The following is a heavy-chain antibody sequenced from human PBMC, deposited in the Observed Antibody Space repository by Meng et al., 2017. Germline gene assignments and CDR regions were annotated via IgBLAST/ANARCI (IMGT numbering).Heavy chain of an antibody. D-gene: IGHD6-19*01. CDR3: TRAVAGTTTTQDY. CDR2: IRSKAYGGTT. J-gene: IGHJ4*02. CDR1: GFTFGDYA. V-gene: IGHV3-49*03. Sequence: GESLKISCTASGFTFGDYAMSWFRQAPGKGLEWVGFIRSKAYGGTTEYAASVNGRFTISRDDSKSIAYLQMNSLKTEDTAVYYCTRAVAGTTTTQDYWGQGTLVTVSS.